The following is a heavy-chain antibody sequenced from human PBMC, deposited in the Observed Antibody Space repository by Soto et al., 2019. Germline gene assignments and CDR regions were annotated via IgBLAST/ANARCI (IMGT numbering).Heavy chain of an antibody. CDR1: GGSISSGGYY. D-gene: IGHD3-3*01. CDR2: SYYSGST. CDR3: VKGGVVINYYYYYGMDV. Sequence: TSETLSLTCTVSGGSISSGGYYWSWIRQHPGKGLEWIGYSYYSGSTYYNPSLKSRVTISVDTSKNQFSLKLSSLTAADTAVYYCVKGGVVINYYYYYGMDVWGQGTTVTVS. V-gene: IGHV4-31*03. J-gene: IGHJ6*02.